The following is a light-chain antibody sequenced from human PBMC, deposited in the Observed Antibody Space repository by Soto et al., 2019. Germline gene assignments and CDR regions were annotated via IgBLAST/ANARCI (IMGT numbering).Light chain of an antibody. Sequence: QSALTQPASVSGSPGQSITISCTGTSSDVGGYNYVSWYQQQPGKAPKFMIYDVTNRPSGVSNRFSGSKSGNTASLTISGLQAEEEADYYCCSYTTSNNRQIVFGTGTKVTVL. CDR1: SSDVGGYNY. CDR3: CSYTTSNNRQIV. CDR2: DVT. V-gene: IGLV2-14*01. J-gene: IGLJ1*01.